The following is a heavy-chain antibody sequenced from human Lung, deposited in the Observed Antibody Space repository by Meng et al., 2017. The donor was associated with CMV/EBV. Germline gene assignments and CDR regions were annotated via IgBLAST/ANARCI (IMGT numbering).Heavy chain of an antibody. V-gene: IGHV4-4*02. Sequence: QMQQQASGTGLVKPSGVLPVPGVVSRGSISNSTWWSWVRQPPGKGLELIGEIYHSGGTNYNPSLRGRVTISLDKSKNQFSLTLRSVTAADTAVYYCARDPYATGWAGWGQGTLVTVSS. CDR3: ARDPYATGWAG. J-gene: IGHJ4*02. CDR1: RGSISNSTW. D-gene: IGHD6-19*01. CDR2: IYHSGGT.